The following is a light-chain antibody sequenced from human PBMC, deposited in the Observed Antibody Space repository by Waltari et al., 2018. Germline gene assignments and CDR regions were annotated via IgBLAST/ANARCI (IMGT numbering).Light chain of an antibody. Sequence: EKVLTQSPATLSVSPGEEVTLSCRASEKIADNLAWYQQRPGQAPRLLIYDASTRAADIPGRFSGSGAGTEFTLTISSLQPEDIAVYYCQQYNDKYSFGQGTKLGI. V-gene: IGKV3-15*01. CDR1: EKIADN. CDR2: DAS. J-gene: IGKJ2*03. CDR3: QQYNDKYS.